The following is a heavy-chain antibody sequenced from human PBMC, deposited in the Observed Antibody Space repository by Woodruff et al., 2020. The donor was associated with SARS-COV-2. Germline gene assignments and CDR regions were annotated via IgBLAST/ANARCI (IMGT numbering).Heavy chain of an antibody. D-gene: IGHD6-6*01. J-gene: IGHJ3*02. CDR2: VYHSGNT. V-gene: IGHV4-38-2*01. CDR3: ARSFGSFHAFDI. Sequence: GWIRQSPEKGLEWIATVYHSGNTYYNPSLKSRVTISVDTSKNQFSLNLSSVTAADTAVYYCARSFGSFHAFDIWGQGTSVT.